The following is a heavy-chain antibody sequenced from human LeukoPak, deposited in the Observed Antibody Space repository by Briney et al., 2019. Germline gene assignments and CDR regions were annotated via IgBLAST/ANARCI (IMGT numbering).Heavy chain of an antibody. J-gene: IGHJ3*02. Sequence: GESLRLSCAASGFSFRDYAMYWVRQAPGKGLEWVSTIDASGGATYYADSVEGRFTISRDNSKNTLYLQMNSLRAEDTAVYYCAKDRYYDSSGAFDIWGQGTMVTVSS. CDR3: AKDRYYDSSGAFDI. D-gene: IGHD3-22*01. V-gene: IGHV3-23*01. CDR1: GFSFRDYA. CDR2: IDASGGAT.